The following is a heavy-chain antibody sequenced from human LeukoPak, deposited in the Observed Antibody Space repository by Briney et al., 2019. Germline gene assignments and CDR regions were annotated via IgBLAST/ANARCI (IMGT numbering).Heavy chain of an antibody. J-gene: IGHJ4*02. CDR2: ISSSGGST. Sequence: PGGSLRLSCAASGFTFSNYAVNWVRQAPGKGLEWVSAISSSGGSTYYADSVKGWFTISRDNSKNTLYLQMNSLRVEDTALYYCAKAPEGKSAYALPANWGQGTLVTVSS. CDR1: GFTFSNYA. D-gene: IGHD5-12*01. V-gene: IGHV3-23*01. CDR3: AKAPEGKSAYALPAN.